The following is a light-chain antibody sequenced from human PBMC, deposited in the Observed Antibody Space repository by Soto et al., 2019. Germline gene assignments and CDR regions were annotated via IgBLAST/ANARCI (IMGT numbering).Light chain of an antibody. J-gene: IGLJ3*02. V-gene: IGLV1-44*01. CDR2: TDY. CDR3: ASWDDSLNGGV. CDR1: RSNIGTYT. Sequence: QSVLTQPPSASGTPGQRVTISCSGSRSNIGTYTVNWYQQVPGTAPKLLIYTDYQRASGVPDRFSGSKSGTSASLAIIGLQAEDEADYYCASWDDSLNGGVFGGGTNLHVL.